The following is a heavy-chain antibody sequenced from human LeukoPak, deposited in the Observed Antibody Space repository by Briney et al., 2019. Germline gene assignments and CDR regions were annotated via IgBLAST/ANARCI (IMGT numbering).Heavy chain of an antibody. J-gene: IGHJ4*02. D-gene: IGHD4-11*01. CDR3: AKGRYQFATVTLLDY. Sequence: GGSLRLSCAASGFTFSSYGMHWVRRAPGKGLEWVAVISYDGSNKYYADSVKGRFTISRDNSKNTLYLQMNSLRAEDTAVFYCAKGRYQFATVTLLDYWGQGTLVTVSS. V-gene: IGHV3-30*18. CDR1: GFTFSSYG. CDR2: ISYDGSNK.